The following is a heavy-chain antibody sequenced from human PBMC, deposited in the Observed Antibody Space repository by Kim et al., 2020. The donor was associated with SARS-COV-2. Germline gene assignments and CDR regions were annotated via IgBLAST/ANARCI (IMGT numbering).Heavy chain of an antibody. Sequence: SETLSLTCTVSGGSISSYYWSWIRQPPGKGLEWIGYIYYSGSTNYNPSLKSRVTISVDTSKNQFSLKLSSVTAADTAVYYCARGGRYYYDSSGYPLLVDVWGKGTTVTVSS. J-gene: IGHJ6*04. V-gene: IGHV4-59*01. D-gene: IGHD3-22*01. CDR1: GGSISSYY. CDR2: IYYSGST. CDR3: ARGGRYYYDSSGYPLLVDV.